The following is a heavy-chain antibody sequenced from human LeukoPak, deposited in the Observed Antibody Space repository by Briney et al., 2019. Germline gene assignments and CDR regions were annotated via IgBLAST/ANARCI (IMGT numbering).Heavy chain of an antibody. Sequence: ASVKVSCKASGYTFTSYDINWVRQATGQGLEWMGWISAYNGNTNYAQKLQGRVTMTTDTSTSTAYMELRSLRSDDTAVYYCARHITMVRGDPVGWFDPWGQGTLVTVSS. D-gene: IGHD3-10*01. J-gene: IGHJ5*02. CDR1: GYTFTSYD. CDR2: ISAYNGNT. CDR3: ARHITMVRGDPVGWFDP. V-gene: IGHV1-18*01.